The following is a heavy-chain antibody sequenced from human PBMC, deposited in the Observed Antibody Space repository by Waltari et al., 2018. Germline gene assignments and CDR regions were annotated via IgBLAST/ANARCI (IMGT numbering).Heavy chain of an antibody. CDR1: GFTFANVW. D-gene: IGHD2-2*01. V-gene: IGHV3-15*01. J-gene: IGHJ4*02. CDR2: LKSKAEGGTT. CDR3: TTEGGRTWPMY. Sequence: EVQLVESGGGLVKPGDSLRLSCVAFGFTFANVWINWVRQAPGKGLEWVGRLKSKAEGGTTDYAAPVKGRFAISRDDSKDTAYLQMNSLKTEDTAMYFCTTEGGRTWPMYWGQGTLVTVSS.